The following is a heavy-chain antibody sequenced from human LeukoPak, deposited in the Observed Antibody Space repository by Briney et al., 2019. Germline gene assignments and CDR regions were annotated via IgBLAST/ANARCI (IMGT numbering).Heavy chain of an antibody. J-gene: IGHJ6*03. CDR3: ARLLGGDPYYMDV. CDR1: GGSISTYY. Sequence: SETLPLTCTFSGGSISTYYWSWIRQPPGKGLEWIGYIYYSGSTDYNPSLKSRVTISVDTSKNQFSLRLNSVTAADTAVYYCARLLGGDPYYMDVWGKGTTVTVSS. CDR2: IYYSGST. V-gene: IGHV4-59*01. D-gene: IGHD3-3*01.